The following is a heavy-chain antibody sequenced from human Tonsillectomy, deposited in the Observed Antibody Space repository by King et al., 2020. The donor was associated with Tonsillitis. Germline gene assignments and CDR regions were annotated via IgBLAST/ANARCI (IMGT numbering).Heavy chain of an antibody. J-gene: IGHJ4*02. D-gene: IGHD3-22*01. CDR1: GGSISSSAYY. CDR3: ANTLYYSDSSGFPYYFDN. V-gene: IGHV4-39*01. Sequence: QLQESGPGLVKPSETLSLTCTVSGGSISSSAYYWSWVRQPPGRGPVGIASIYFSGNPYYSPSPKSRVTISVATSKNQFSLRLNSVTAADTAVYYCANTLYYSDSSGFPYYFDNWGQGTLVTVSS. CDR2: IYFSGNP.